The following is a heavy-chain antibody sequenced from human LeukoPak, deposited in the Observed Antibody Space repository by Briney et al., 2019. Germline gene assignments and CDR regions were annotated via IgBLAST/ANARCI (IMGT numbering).Heavy chain of an antibody. CDR2: IYSGGST. V-gene: IGHV3-66*01. D-gene: IGHD2-2*01. CDR3: ARDPSGRVVPAATRPT. Sequence: GSLRLSCAASGFTVSSNYMSWVRQAPGKGLEWVSVIYSGGSTYYADSVKGRFTISRDNSKNTLYLQMNSLRAEDTAVYYCARDPSGRVVPAATRPTWGQGTTVTVSS. CDR1: GFTVSSNY. J-gene: IGHJ6*02.